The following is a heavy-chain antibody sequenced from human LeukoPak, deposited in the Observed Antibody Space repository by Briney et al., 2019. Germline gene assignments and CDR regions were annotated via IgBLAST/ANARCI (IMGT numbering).Heavy chain of an antibody. D-gene: IGHD6-13*01. CDR1: GFTFSSYS. CDR2: ISSSSSYI. V-gene: IGHV3-21*01. CDR3: ARDQGIAAAGTRWFDP. Sequence: PGGPLRLSCAASGFTFSSYSMNWVRQAPGKGLEWVSSISSSSSYIYYADSVKGRFTISRDNAKNSLYLQMNSLRAEDTAVYYCARDQGIAAAGTRWFDPWGQGTLVCVSS. J-gene: IGHJ5*02.